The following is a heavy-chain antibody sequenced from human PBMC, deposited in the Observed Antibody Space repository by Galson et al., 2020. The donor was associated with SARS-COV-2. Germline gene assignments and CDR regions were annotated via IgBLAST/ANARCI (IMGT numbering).Heavy chain of an antibody. D-gene: IGHD2-15*01. CDR2: ISYDGNNK. CDR1: GFTFSSYG. J-gene: IGHJ6*03. Sequence: GESLKISCAASGFTFSSYGMHWVRQAPGKGLEWVAVISYDGNNKYYADSVKGRFTISRDNSKNTLYLQMNSLRAEDTAVYYCAKDQDDAYYFYYYMDVWGKGTTVTVSS. CDR3: AKDQDDAYYFYYYMDV. V-gene: IGHV3-30*18.